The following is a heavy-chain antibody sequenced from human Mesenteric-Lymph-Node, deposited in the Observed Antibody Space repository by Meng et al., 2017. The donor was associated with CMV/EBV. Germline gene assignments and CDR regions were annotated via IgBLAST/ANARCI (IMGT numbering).Heavy chain of an antibody. CDR3: ARDQAGTPMGWFDS. CDR1: GFTFSSYA. Sequence: GESLKISCAASGFTFSSYAMSWVRQAPGKGLVWVSRINSDGSSTSYADSVKGRFTISRDNAKNTLYLQMNSLRAEDTAVYYCARDQAGTPMGWFDSWGQGTLVTVSS. D-gene: IGHD3-10*01. V-gene: IGHV3-74*01. CDR2: INSDGSST. J-gene: IGHJ5*01.